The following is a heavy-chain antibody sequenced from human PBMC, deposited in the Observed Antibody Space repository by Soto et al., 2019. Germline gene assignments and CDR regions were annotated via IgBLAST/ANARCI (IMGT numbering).Heavy chain of an antibody. V-gene: IGHV4-34*01. CDR3: ARGGGSSWYPPYNWFDP. D-gene: IGHD6-13*01. CDR1: GGSFSGYY. CDR2: INHSGST. Sequence: KPSETLSLTCAVYGGSFSGYYWSWIRQPPGKGLEWIGEINHSGSTNYNPSLKSRVTISVDTSKNQFSLKLSSVTAADTAVYYCARGGGSSWYPPYNWFDPWGQGTLVTVSS. J-gene: IGHJ5*02.